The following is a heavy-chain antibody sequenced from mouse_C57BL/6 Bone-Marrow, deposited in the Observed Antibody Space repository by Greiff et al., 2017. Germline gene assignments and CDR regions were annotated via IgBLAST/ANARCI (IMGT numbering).Heavy chain of an antibody. CDR1: GFNIKDYY. V-gene: IGHV14-2*01. Sequence: VQLQQSGAELVKPGASVKLSCTASGFNIKDYYMHWVKQRTEQGLEWIGRIDPEDGETKYAPKFQGKATITAGTSSNTAYLQLSSLTSEDTAVYYCARRDGTYYFDYWGQGTTLTVSS. CDR2: IDPEDGET. J-gene: IGHJ2*01. CDR3: ARRDGTYYFDY. D-gene: IGHD2-3*01.